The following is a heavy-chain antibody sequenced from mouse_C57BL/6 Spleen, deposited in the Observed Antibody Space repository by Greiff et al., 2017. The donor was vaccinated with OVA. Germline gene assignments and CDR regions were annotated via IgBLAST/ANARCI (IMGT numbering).Heavy chain of an antibody. CDR1: GYTFTSYW. CDR3: ARRSTGFAY. V-gene: IGHV1-55*01. J-gene: IGHJ3*01. CDR2: IYPGSGST. Sequence: QVHVKQPGAELVKPGASVKLSCKASGYTFTSYWITWVKQRPGQGLEWIGDIYPGSGSTNYNEKFKSKATLTVDTSSSTAYMQLSSLTSEDSAVYYCARRSTGFAYWGQGTLVTVSA. D-gene: IGHD3-1*01.